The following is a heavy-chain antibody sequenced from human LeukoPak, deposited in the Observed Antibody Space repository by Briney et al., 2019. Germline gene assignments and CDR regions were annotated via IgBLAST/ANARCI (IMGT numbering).Heavy chain of an antibody. CDR1: GASVSNYD. D-gene: IGHD4-23*01. CDR3: ARRGGNPLGAFDI. Sequence: SETLSLTCTVSGASVSNYDWSWIRQPPGKGLEWIGYVYYSGRTNYNPSLESRVTISVDTSKNQFSLKLTSVTAADTAMYYCARRGGNPLGAFDILGQGTMVTGSS. J-gene: IGHJ3*02. CDR2: VYYSGRT. V-gene: IGHV4-59*02.